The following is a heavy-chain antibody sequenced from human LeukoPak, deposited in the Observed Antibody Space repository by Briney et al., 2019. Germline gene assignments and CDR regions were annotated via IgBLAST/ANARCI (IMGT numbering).Heavy chain of an antibody. J-gene: IGHJ4*02. V-gene: IGHV3-53*01. Sequence: GGSLRLSCAASGFTVSSKYMNWVRQAPGKGLEWVSVIYTGGSTFYADSVKGRFTISRDNSKNTLYLQMNSLRAEDTAVYYCARGAWDGNSYGWGQGTLVTVSS. CDR1: GFTVSSKY. D-gene: IGHD5-24*01. CDR3: ARGAWDGNSYG. CDR2: IYTGGST.